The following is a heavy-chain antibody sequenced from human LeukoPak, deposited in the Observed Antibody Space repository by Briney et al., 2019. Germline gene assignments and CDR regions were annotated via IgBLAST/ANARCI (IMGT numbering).Heavy chain of an antibody. D-gene: IGHD1-20*01. CDR3: ARGYNWNPTWFDP. CDR2: IYHSGST. J-gene: IGHJ5*02. V-gene: IGHV4-38-2*02. CDR1: GYSISSGYY. Sequence: SETLSLTCTVSGYSISSGYYWGWIRQPPGKGLEWIGSIYHSGSTYYNPSLKSRVTISVDTSKNQFSLKLSSVTAADTAVYYCARGYNWNPTWFDPWGQGTLVTVSS.